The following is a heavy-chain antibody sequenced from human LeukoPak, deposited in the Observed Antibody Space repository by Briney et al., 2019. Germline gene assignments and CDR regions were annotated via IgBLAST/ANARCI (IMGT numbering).Heavy chain of an antibody. D-gene: IGHD6-19*01. Sequence: ASVKVSCKASGYTFTSYGISWVRQAPGQGLEWMGWISAYNGNTNYAQKLQGRVTMTTDTSTSTAYMELRSLRSDDTAVYYCARDLPSYSSGSPFFDYWGQGTLVTVSS. CDR1: GYTFTSYG. J-gene: IGHJ4*02. CDR2: ISAYNGNT. CDR3: ARDLPSYSSGSPFFDY. V-gene: IGHV1-18*01.